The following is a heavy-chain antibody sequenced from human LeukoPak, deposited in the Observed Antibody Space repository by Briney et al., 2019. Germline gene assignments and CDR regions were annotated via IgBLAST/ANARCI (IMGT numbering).Heavy chain of an antibody. CDR3: ARDSGSYGATWFDP. D-gene: IGHD1-26*01. Sequence: GGSLRLSCAASGFTFSSYGMHWVRQAPGKGLEWVAVIWYDRSNKYYADSVKGRFTISRDNSKNTLYLQMNSLRAEDTAVYYCARDSGSYGATWFDPWGQGTLVTVSS. CDR2: IWYDRSNK. J-gene: IGHJ5*02. CDR1: GFTFSSYG. V-gene: IGHV3-33*01.